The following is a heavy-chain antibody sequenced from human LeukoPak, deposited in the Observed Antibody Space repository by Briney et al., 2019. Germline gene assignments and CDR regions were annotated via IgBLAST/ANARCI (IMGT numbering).Heavy chain of an antibody. J-gene: IGHJ5*02. CDR1: GASLTIGGYF. V-gene: IGHV4-30-2*01. D-gene: IGHD2/OR15-2a*01. CDR2: IYHTGTT. Sequence: SETLFLTCTVSGASLTIGGYFWAWLRQPPGKGLEWIGYIYHTGTTYCSPSLKNRVTISVDTSKNQFSLNLTSVTAADTAVYYCARAIPLSYSDPWGQGTLVTVSS. CDR3: ARAIPLSYSDP.